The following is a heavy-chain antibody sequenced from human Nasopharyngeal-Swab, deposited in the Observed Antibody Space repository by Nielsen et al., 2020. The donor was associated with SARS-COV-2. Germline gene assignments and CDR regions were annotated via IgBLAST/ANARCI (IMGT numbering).Heavy chain of an antibody. J-gene: IGHJ4*02. CDR2: ISGSGGST. V-gene: IGHV3-23*01. D-gene: IGHD1-26*01. CDR3: AKDIYSGIVGPTPFDY. Sequence: VRQAPGKGLEWVSAISGSGGSTYYADSVKGRFTISRDNSKNTLYLQMNSLRAEDTAVYYCAKDIYSGIVGPTPFDYWGQGTLVTVSS.